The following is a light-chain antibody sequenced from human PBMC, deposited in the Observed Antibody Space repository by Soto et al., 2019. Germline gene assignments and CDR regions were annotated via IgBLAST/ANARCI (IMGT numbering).Light chain of an antibody. CDR1: QTINNY. J-gene: IGKJ2*01. CDR3: QQSSSTPHT. Sequence: DIQMTQSPSSLSASLGDRVTITCRASQTINNYLHWYQRRPGEAPKLLMYSASNLQTGVPPRFSGSGSGTHFTLTISSLQPEDFATYCCQQSSSTPHTFGQGTIVEIK. CDR2: SAS. V-gene: IGKV1-39*01.